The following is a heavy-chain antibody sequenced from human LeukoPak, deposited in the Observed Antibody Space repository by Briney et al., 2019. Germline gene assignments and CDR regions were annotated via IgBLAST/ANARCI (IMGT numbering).Heavy chain of an antibody. J-gene: IGHJ4*02. V-gene: IGHV3-23*01. CDR3: AKDDSSGYYYFDY. Sequence: PGGSLRLSCAAPGFTFSSYAMSWVRQAPGKGLEWVSAISGSGGSTYYADSVKGRFTISRDNSKNTLYLQMNSLRAEDTAVYYCAKDDSSGYYYFDYWGQGTLVTVSS. D-gene: IGHD3-22*01. CDR1: GFTFSSYA. CDR2: ISGSGGST.